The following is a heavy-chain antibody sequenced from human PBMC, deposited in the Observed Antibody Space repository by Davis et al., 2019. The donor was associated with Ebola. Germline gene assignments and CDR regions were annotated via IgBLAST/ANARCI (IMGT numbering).Heavy chain of an antibody. CDR3: ARSPRGAYSSSWYLRTYYGMDV. Sequence: ESLKISCAASGFTFSSYWMSWIRQPPGKGLEWIGEINHSGSTNYNPSLTSRVTISVDTSKNQFSLKLSSVTAADTAVYYCARSPRGAYSSSWYLRTYYGMDVWGQGTTVTVSS. J-gene: IGHJ6*02. D-gene: IGHD6-13*01. CDR1: GFTFSSYW. V-gene: IGHV4-34*01. CDR2: INHSGST.